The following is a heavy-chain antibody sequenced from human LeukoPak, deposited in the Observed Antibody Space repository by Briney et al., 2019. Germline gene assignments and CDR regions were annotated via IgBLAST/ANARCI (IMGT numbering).Heavy chain of an antibody. D-gene: IGHD3-16*01. CDR2: INSDGN. J-gene: IGHJ4*02. CDR1: GFTLSTYW. Sequence: GGSLRLSCAASGFTLSTYWIHWVRQPPGKGRVWVSRINSDGNSFADSVKGRFTISRDNAKNTVYLQMNSLRAEDTAVYFCARGYTFGTLDYWGQGALVTVSS. V-gene: IGHV3-74*01. CDR3: ARGYTFGTLDY.